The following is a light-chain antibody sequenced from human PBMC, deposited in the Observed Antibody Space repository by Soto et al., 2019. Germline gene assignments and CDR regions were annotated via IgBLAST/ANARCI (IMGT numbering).Light chain of an antibody. CDR3: RPYRT. J-gene: IGKJ1*01. V-gene: IGKV3-20*01. Sequence: ELSFTQSPVTLSLSPGERATPSCSASQSVSRSSLAWNQQNPGQAPRRLIYEDSSRATGITDRFSGRGSGTDFTLTNSGLEAEDFALYYCRPYRTFGQGTQVEIK. CDR2: EDS. CDR1: QSVSRSS.